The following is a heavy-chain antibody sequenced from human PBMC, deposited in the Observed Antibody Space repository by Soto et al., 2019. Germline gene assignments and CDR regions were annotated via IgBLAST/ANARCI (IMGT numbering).Heavy chain of an antibody. CDR2: ISWDGGST. Sequence: PGWSMRLSCAASGFTFYDYTMHWFRQAPGKGLEWVSLISWDGGSTYYADSVKGRFTISRDNSKNSLYLQMNSLRTEDTALYYCAKDSRILHGSSTRGPLYRLACWGQGSTVTVSS. CDR1: GFTFYDYT. CDR3: AKDSRILHGSSTRGPLYRLAC. J-gene: IGHJ6*02. V-gene: IGHV3-43*01. D-gene: IGHD2-2*01.